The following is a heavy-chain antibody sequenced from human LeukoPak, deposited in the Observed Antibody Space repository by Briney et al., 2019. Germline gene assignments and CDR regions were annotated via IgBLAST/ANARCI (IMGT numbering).Heavy chain of an antibody. Sequence: PGGSLTLSCAPSGFTFSSYSMNSLRQAPGKGLEWVSSISSSSSYIYYADSVKGRFTISRDNAKSSLYLQMNSLRAEDTAVYYCARVVAVAGRAFDIWGQGTMVTVSS. CDR2: ISSSSSYI. CDR3: ARVVAVAGRAFDI. D-gene: IGHD6-19*01. J-gene: IGHJ3*02. V-gene: IGHV3-21*01. CDR1: GFTFSSYS.